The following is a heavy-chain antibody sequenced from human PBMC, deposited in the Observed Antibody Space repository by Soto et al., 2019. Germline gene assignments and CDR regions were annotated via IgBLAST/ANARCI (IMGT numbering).Heavy chain of an antibody. CDR2: ISGSGGST. D-gene: IGHD2-2*01. V-gene: IGHV3-23*01. CDR3: AKAGQLLWGTYYYYYMDV. Sequence: GGSLRLSCAASGFTFSSYAMSWVRQAPGKGLEWVSAISGSGGSTYYADSVKGRFTISRDNSKNTLYLQMNSLRAEDTAVYYCAKAGQLLWGTYYYYYMDVWGKGTTVTVSS. J-gene: IGHJ6*03. CDR1: GFTFSSYA.